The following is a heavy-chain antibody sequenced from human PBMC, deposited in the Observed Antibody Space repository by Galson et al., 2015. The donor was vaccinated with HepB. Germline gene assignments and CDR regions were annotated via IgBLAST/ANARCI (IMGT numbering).Heavy chain of an antibody. CDR3: ARANYDSNGYLDPAYFLH. CDR1: GGSISSYY. CDR2: IYYSGST. Sequence: SETLSLTCTVSGGSISSYYWSWIRQPPGKGLEWIGYIYYSGSTNYNPSLKSRVTISVDTSKNQFSLKLSSVTAADTAVYYCARANYDSNGYLDPAYFLHWGQGTLVTVSS. D-gene: IGHD3-22*01. V-gene: IGHV4-59*01. J-gene: IGHJ1*01.